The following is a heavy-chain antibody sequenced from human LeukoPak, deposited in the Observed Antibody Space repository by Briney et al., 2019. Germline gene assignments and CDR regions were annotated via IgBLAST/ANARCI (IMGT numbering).Heavy chain of an antibody. D-gene: IGHD2-15*01. V-gene: IGHV4-31*03. Sequence: SQTLSLTCTVSGGSISSGGYYWSWIRQHPGKGLEWIGYIYYSGSTYYNPSLKSRVTISVDTSKNQFSLKLSSVTAADTAVYYCARSAYCSGGSCYSRPRTNWFDPWGQGTLVTVSS. CDR3: ARSAYCSGGSCYSRPRTNWFDP. CDR2: IYYSGST. CDR1: GGSISSGGYY. J-gene: IGHJ5*02.